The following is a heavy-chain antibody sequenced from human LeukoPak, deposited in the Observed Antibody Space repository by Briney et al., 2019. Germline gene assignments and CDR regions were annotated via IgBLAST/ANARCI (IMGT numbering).Heavy chain of an antibody. Sequence: GGSLRLSCAASGFTFSSFGTHWVPQARGKGLEWVAFIPYDGSNKYYADSVKARFTISRDNSKSTLYLQMNSLRPEDTAVYYCATERSRYFYSWGQGILVTVSS. CDR1: GFTFSSFG. D-gene: IGHD6-6*01. J-gene: IGHJ4*02. V-gene: IGHV3-30*02. CDR2: IPYDGSNK. CDR3: ATERSRYFYS.